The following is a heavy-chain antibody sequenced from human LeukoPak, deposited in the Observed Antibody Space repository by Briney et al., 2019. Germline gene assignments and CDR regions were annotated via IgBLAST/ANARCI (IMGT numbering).Heavy chain of an antibody. J-gene: IGHJ4*02. D-gene: IGHD6-13*01. V-gene: IGHV4-34*01. CDR1: GGSFSGYY. CDR2: INHSGST. Sequence: SETLSLTCAVYGGSFSGYYWSWIRQPPGKGLEWIGEINHSGSTNYNPSLKSRVTISVDTSKNQFSLKLSSVTAADTAVYYRARGPDWYSSSWYYFDYWGQGTLVTVSS. CDR3: ARGPDWYSSSWYYFDY.